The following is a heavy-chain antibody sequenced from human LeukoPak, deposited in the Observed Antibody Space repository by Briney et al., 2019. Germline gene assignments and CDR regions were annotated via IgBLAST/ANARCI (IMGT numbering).Heavy chain of an antibody. D-gene: IGHD3-9*01. J-gene: IGHJ3*02. CDR2: FDPEDGET. Sequence: ASVKVSCKVSGYTLTELSMHWVQQAPGKGLEWMGGFDPEDGETIYTQKFQGRVTMTEDTSTDTAYMELSSLRSEDTAVYYCATEGPAMYYDILTGPRGAFDIWGPGTMVTVSS. CDR1: GYTLTELS. V-gene: IGHV1-24*01. CDR3: ATEGPAMYYDILTGPRGAFDI.